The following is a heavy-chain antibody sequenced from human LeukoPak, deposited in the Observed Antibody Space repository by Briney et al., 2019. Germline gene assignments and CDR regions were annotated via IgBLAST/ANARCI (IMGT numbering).Heavy chain of an antibody. CDR1: GGSITSGGYY. J-gene: IGHJ4*02. CDR3: AREFPYRGNYYVDH. V-gene: IGHV4-31*03. Sequence: SQTLSLTCSVSGGSITSGGYYWSWIRQQPGKGLEWIGYSSYSGTTYYNPSLKSRVNILVDTSKNQFSLKLSSVTAADTAVYFCAREFPYRGNYYVDHWGQGTLVTVSS. CDR2: SSYSGTT. D-gene: IGHD5-12*01.